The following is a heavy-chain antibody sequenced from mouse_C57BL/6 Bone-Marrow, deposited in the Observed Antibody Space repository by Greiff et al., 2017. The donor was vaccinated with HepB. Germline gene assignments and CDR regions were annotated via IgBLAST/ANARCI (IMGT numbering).Heavy chain of an antibody. CDR2: INPSNGGT. Sequence: QVQLKESGTELVKPGASVKLSCKASGYTFTSYWMHWVKQRPGQGLEWIGNINPSNGGTNYNEKFKSKATLTVDKSSSTAYMQLSSLTSEDSAVYYCARDGGYHCWYFDVWGTGTTVTVSS. J-gene: IGHJ1*03. CDR3: ARDGGYHCWYFDV. D-gene: IGHD2-2*01. V-gene: IGHV1-53*01. CDR1: GYTFTSYW.